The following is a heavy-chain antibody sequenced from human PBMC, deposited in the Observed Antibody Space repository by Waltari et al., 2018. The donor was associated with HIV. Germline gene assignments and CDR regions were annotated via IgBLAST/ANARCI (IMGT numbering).Heavy chain of an antibody. V-gene: IGHV3-33*01. CDR1: GFTFRRYG. D-gene: IGHD6-19*01. CDR2: IWYDGSNK. J-gene: IGHJ4*02. Sequence: QVQLVESGGGVVQYGRSLRLSCVASGFTFRRYGIHCVRQAPGKGLEWVAVIWYDGSNKYYADSVKGRFSISRDNSKNTVYLQMNSLRAEDTAEYYCARDSITVSGTFDYWGQGTLVTVSS. CDR3: ARDSITVSGTFDY.